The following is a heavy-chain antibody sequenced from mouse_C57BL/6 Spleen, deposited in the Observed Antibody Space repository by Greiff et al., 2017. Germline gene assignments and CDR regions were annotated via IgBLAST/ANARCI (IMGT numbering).Heavy chain of an antibody. D-gene: IGHD1-1*01. CDR1: GYAFSSYW. CDR2: IYPGDGDT. V-gene: IGHV1-80*01. J-gene: IGHJ3*01. Sequence: VQLQQSGAELVKPGASVKISCKASGYAFSSYWMHWVKQRPGKGLEWIGQIYPGDGDTNYNGKFKGKATLTADKSSSTAYMQLSSLASDDSAVYFCARSGGYYPCWYADWGQGILVTASA. CDR3: ARSGGYYPCWYAD.